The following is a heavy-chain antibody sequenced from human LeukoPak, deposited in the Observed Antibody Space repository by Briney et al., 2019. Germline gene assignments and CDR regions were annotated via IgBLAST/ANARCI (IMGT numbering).Heavy chain of an antibody. J-gene: IGHJ5*02. V-gene: IGHV3-43*02. CDR2: ISGDGGST. Sequence: GGSLRLSCAASGFTFDDYAMHWDRQAPGKGLERVSLISGDGGSTYYADSVKGRFTISRDNSKNSLYLQMNSLRTEDTALYYCAKDGYSGWTYNWFDPWGQGTLVTVSS. D-gene: IGHD6-19*01. CDR3: AKDGYSGWTYNWFDP. CDR1: GFTFDDYA.